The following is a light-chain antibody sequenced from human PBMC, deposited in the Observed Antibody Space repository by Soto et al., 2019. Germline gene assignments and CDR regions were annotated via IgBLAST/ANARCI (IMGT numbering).Light chain of an antibody. CDR2: GNM. Sequence: QSVLTQPPSMSGAPGQRVTISCTGSSSNIGAGYDVHWCQQLPGTAPKVLIYGNMNRPSGVPDRFSGSKSGTSASLAITGLQAEDEADYYCQSYDSSLSGWVFGGGTKLTVL. V-gene: IGLV1-40*01. J-gene: IGLJ3*02. CDR3: QSYDSSLSGWV. CDR1: SSNIGAGYD.